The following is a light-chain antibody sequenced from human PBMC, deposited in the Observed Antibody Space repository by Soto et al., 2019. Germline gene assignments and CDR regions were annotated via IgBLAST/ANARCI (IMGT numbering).Light chain of an antibody. J-gene: IGKJ4*01. V-gene: IGKV1-9*01. CDR2: AAS. CDR3: QQIDSYPLT. CDR1: QGISSF. Sequence: IQLTQSPSPLSASLGDRVTIPCRASQGISSFLAWYQQKPGKAPKLLIYAASTLKSGVPSRFSGSGSGTDFPITISILQPEDFATYCCQQIDSYPLTFGGGTKVEIK.